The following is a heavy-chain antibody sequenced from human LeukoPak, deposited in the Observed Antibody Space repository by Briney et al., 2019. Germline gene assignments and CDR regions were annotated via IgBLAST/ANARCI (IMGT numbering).Heavy chain of an antibody. D-gene: IGHD5-12*01. CDR1: GFTFGDYA. Sequence: GGSLRLSCTASGFTFGDYAMSWVRQAPGKGLEGVGFIRSKAYGGTTEYAASVKGRFTISRDDSKSIAYLQMNSLKTEDTAVYYCTRLSPWVATIGYYYYYMDVWGKGTTVTISS. V-gene: IGHV3-49*04. CDR2: IRSKAYGGTT. CDR3: TRLSPWVATIGYYYYYMDV. J-gene: IGHJ6*03.